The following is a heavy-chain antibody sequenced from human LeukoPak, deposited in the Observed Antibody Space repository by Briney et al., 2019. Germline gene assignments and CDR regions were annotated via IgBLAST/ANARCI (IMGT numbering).Heavy chain of an antibody. CDR3: ARDRAYCGGDCYSMIDAFDI. V-gene: IGHV4-31*03. CDR2: IYYSGST. D-gene: IGHD2-21*02. J-gene: IGHJ3*02. CDR1: GGSISSGGYY. Sequence: PSETLSPTCTVSGGSISSGGYYWSWIRQHPGKGLEWIGYIYYSGSTYYNPSLKSRVTISVDTSKNQFSLKLSSVTAADTAVYYCARDRAYCGGDCYSMIDAFDIWAKGQWSPSLQ.